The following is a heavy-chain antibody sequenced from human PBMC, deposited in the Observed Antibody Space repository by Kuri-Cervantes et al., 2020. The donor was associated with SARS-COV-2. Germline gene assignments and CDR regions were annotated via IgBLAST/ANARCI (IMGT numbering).Heavy chain of an antibody. D-gene: IGHD2-2*01. V-gene: IGHV3-23*01. J-gene: IGHJ4*02. Sequence: ETLSLTCAASGFTFSSYAMSWVRQAPGKGLEWVSAISGSGGSTYYADSVKGRFTISRDNAKNSPYLQMNSLRAEDTAVYYCASSCSSTSCFRPQGKNFDYWGQGTLVTVSS. CDR2: ISGSGGST. CDR3: ASSCSSTSCFRPQGKNFDY. CDR1: GFTFSSYA.